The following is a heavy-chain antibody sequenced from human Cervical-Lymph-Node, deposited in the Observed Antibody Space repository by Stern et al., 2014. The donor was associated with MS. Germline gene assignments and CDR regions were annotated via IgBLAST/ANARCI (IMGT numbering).Heavy chain of an antibody. CDR3: VREDGDFDY. D-gene: IGHD2-8*01. Sequence: QVQLVQSGGGVVQPGGSLRVSCAASGFTFSSHVMHWVRQAPGKGLEWFAVICHDKNNNAYADSVKGRFTISRDNSNNTLSLQMNSLRAEDTAVYYCVREDGDFDYWGQGTLVTVSS. CDR2: ICHDKNNN. V-gene: IGHV3-30-3*01. CDR1: GFTFSSHV. J-gene: IGHJ4*02.